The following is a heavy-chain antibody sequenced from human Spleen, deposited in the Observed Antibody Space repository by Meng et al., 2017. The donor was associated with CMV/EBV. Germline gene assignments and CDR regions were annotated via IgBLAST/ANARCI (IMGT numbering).Heavy chain of an antibody. CDR2: IYYSGST. D-gene: IGHD3-3*01. CDR3: ARDPYDFWSGNYYGMDV. CDR1: GGSISSYY. V-gene: IGHV4-59*01. Sequence: SETLSLTCTVSGGSISSYYWSWIRQPPGKGLEWIGYIYYSGSTNYNPSPKSRVTISVDTSKNQFSLKLSSVTAADTAVYYCARDPYDFWSGNYYGMDVWGQGTTVTVSS. J-gene: IGHJ6*02.